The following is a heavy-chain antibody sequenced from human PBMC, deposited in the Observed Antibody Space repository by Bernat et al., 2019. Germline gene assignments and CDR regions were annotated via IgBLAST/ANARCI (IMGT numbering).Heavy chain of an antibody. CDR2: INQDGSDK. Sequence: EVQLAESGGGLVQPGGSLRLSCSASGLNFSNYFMRWVRHAPGKGLEWVANINQDGSDKFYVDSVKCRFTVSRDNAKNSLYLQMNSLKVDDTAFYYCAREYRGGYSYNWFDRWGQGTLVTVSS. CDR3: AREYRGGYSYNWFDR. V-gene: IGHV3-7*03. J-gene: IGHJ5*02. CDR1: GLNFSNYF. D-gene: IGHD5-18*01.